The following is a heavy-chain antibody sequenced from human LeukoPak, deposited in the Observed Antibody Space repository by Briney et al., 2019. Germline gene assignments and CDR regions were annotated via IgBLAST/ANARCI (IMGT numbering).Heavy chain of an antibody. Sequence: PSETLSLTCTVSGGSISSGGYYWSWIRQPPGKGLEWIGYIYHSGSTYYNPSLKSRVTISVDRSKNQFSLKLSSVTAADTAVYYCARGPYYYDTAGAFDIWGQGTMVTVSS. CDR1: GGSISSGGYY. CDR3: ARGPYYYDTAGAFDI. J-gene: IGHJ3*02. CDR2: IYHSGST. V-gene: IGHV4-30-2*01. D-gene: IGHD3-22*01.